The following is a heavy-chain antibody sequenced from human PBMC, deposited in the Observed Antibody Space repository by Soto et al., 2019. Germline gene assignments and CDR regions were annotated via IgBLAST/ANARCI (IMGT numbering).Heavy chain of an antibody. CDR3: ARGYYCSSSNRQPAGYMDF. CDR1: GYKFTNYW. Sequence: PGESLKISCKGSGYKFTNYWIGWVRQMPGKGLEWMGIIYPGDSDTRYSPSFQGQVTISAYKSISTAYLQWSGLKASDTALYYCARGYYCSSSNRQPAGYMDFWGKGTTVPVAS. J-gene: IGHJ6*03. CDR2: IYPGDSDT. V-gene: IGHV5-51*01. D-gene: IGHD3-10*01.